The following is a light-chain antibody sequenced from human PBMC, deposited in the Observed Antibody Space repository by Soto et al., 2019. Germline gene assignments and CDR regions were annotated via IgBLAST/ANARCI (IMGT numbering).Light chain of an antibody. CDR2: AAS. J-gene: IGKJ5*01. Sequence: DIQMTQSPSSLSASVGDIVTITCRASQSVTTYLHWYQQKAGEAPKLLIYAASSLETGVPSRFSGSGSGTDFTLTISSLQPEDFATYYCQQSYSTPPITFGQGTRLEIK. CDR1: QSVTTY. CDR3: QQSYSTPPIT. V-gene: IGKV1-39*01.